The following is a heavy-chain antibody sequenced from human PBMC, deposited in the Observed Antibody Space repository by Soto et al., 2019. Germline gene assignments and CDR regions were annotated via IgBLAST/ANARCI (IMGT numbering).Heavy chain of an antibody. V-gene: IGHV4-30-4*01. D-gene: IGHD5-18*01. CDR2: IYYSGGT. Sequence: TLSLTCTVSVGSISSGDYYWSWIRQPPGKGLEWIGYIYYSGGTYYNPSLKSRVTISVDTSKNQFSLKLSSVTAADTAVYYCARDTAMVKGIFDYWGQGTLVTVSS. CDR1: VGSISSGDYY. CDR3: ARDTAMVKGIFDY. J-gene: IGHJ4*02.